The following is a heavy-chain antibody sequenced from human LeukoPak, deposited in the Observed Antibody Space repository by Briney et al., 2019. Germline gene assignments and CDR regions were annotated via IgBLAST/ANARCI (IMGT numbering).Heavy chain of an antibody. J-gene: IGHJ6*03. V-gene: IGHV3-23*01. D-gene: IGHD2-2*02. CDR1: GFTFNSYA. Sequence: PGGSLRLSCAASGFTFNSYAMSWVRQAPGKGLEWISTISGGADNTYYADSVRGRFTISRDNSKNTLSLQMNSLRAEDTAVYYCAKAQPPAPIEYYYCYMDVWAKGPRSPSP. CDR3: AKAQPPAPIEYYYCYMDV. CDR2: ISGGADNT.